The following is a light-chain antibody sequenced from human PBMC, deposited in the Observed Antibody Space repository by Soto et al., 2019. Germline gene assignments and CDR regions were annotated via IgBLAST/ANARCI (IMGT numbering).Light chain of an antibody. CDR3: QQRRYSLT. Sequence: EIVLTQTPGTLSLSPGERATLSCRASQSVTSSHLAWYQQKPGQAPRLLIYGASTRATGIPDRFSGSGSDTDFSLTISSLEAEDFAVYYCQQRRYSLTFGGGTKVEIK. V-gene: IGKV3D-20*02. CDR2: GAS. CDR1: QSVTSSH. J-gene: IGKJ4*01.